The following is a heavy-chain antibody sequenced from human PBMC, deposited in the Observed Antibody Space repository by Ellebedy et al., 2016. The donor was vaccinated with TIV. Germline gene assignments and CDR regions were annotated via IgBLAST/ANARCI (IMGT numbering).Heavy chain of an antibody. D-gene: IGHD3-10*01. CDR2: ISNDGSNK. Sequence: PGGSLRLSCAASRFTFTTYAMNWVRQAPGKGLEWVAVISNDGSNKYYADSVKGRFTISSDNSRNTLFLQMNSLRPEDTAVYYCARRSGSGSYNDAFDVWGQGTMVTVSS. V-gene: IGHV3-30*01. CDR1: RFTFTTYA. CDR3: ARRSGSGSYNDAFDV. J-gene: IGHJ3*01.